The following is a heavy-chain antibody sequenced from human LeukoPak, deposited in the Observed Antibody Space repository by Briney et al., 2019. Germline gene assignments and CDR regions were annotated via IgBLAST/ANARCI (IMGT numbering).Heavy chain of an antibody. CDR1: GGTFSSYT. CDR3: ARDRRDGYNSLIDY. D-gene: IGHD5-24*01. Sequence: SVKVSCKASGGTFSSYTISWVRQAPGQGLEWMGRIIPILGVANYAQKFQGRVTITADKSTSTAYMELSSLRSEDTAVYYCARDRRDGYNSLIDYWGQGTLVTVSS. J-gene: IGHJ4*02. CDR2: IIPILGVA. V-gene: IGHV1-69*04.